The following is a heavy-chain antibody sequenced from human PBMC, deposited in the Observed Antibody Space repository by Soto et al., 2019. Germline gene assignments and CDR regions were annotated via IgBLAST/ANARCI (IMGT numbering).Heavy chain of an antibody. D-gene: IGHD6-19*01. CDR3: AKKAVPPTRINNSGSDV. J-gene: IGHJ6*02. V-gene: IGHV3-23*01. CDR2: LSGSGKTT. Sequence: PGGSLRLSCAGTGFNFGSYVMNWVRQVPGKGLEWVSGLSGSGKTTYYTDSVTGRFTISRDNSRNILYLQMSSLRADDSAIYYCAKKAVPPTRINNSGSDVWGQRTSVAVAS. CDR1: GFNFGSYV.